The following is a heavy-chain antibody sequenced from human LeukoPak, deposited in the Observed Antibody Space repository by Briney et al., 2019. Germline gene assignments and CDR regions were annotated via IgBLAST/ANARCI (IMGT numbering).Heavy chain of an antibody. CDR2: ISYDGSNK. J-gene: IGHJ4*02. Sequence: GGSLRLSCVASGFTFSYFAMHWVRRTPGKGLEWVAVISYDGSNKYYVDSVKGRFTISRDNSKNTMYLQINSLRGDDTAVNYCARDRKAVAGAIDYWGQGTLVTVSS. V-gene: IGHV3-30*04. CDR1: GFTFSYFA. D-gene: IGHD6-19*01. CDR3: ARDRKAVAGAIDY.